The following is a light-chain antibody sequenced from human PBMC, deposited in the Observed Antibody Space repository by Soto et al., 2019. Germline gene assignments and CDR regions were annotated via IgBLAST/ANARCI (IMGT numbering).Light chain of an antibody. J-gene: IGKJ4*01. CDR3: QQYGSSPSLT. Sequence: IEMTQSPATLSVSPGERATLSGRASQSVSSSYLAWYQQKPGQAPRLLIYGASSRATGIPDRFSGSGSGTDFTLTISRLEPEDFAVYYCQQYGSSPSLTFGGGTKVDIK. CDR1: QSVSSSY. V-gene: IGKV3-20*01. CDR2: GAS.